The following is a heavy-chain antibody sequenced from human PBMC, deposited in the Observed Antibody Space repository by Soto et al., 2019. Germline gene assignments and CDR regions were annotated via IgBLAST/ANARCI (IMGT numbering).Heavy chain of an antibody. CDR2: ISAYNGNT. CDR1: GYTFTSYG. V-gene: IGHV1-18*01. J-gene: IGHJ4*02. D-gene: IGHD3-16*02. CDR3: ARDRAYDYVWGSYRYSXYPFDY. Sequence: ASVKVSCKASGYTFTSYGISWVRQAPGQGLEWMGWISAYNGNTNYAQKLQGRVTMTTDTSTSTAYMELRSLRSDDTAVYYCARDRAYDYVWGSYRYSXYPFDYWGQGTLVTVSS.